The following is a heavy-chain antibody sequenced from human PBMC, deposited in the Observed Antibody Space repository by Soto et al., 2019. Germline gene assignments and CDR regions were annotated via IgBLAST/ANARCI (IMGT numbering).Heavy chain of an antibody. D-gene: IGHD6-6*01. CDR1: GGSISSYY. J-gene: IGHJ6*03. V-gene: IGHV4-59*08. CDR3: ARQGLYSSSWSYMDV. CDR2: IYHSGST. Sequence: SETLSLTCTVSGGSISSYYWSWIRQPPGKGLEWIGYIYHSGSTNYNLSLKSRVTISVDTSKNQFSLKLSSVTAADTAVYYCARQGLYSSSWSYMDVWDKGTTVTVSS.